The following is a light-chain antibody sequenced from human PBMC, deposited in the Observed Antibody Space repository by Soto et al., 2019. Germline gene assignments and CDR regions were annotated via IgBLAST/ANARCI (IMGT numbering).Light chain of an antibody. Sequence: HSALTQPASVSGSPGQSITISCTGTSSDVGNSNFVSWYQHHPGKAPKLMIYEGTKLSSGVSNRFSGSKSGNTASLTISGLQAEDEADYYCCSYAGRTTWVFGGGTQVTVL. CDR2: EGT. V-gene: IGLV2-23*01. CDR3: CSYAGRTTWV. CDR1: SSDVGNSNF. J-gene: IGLJ3*02.